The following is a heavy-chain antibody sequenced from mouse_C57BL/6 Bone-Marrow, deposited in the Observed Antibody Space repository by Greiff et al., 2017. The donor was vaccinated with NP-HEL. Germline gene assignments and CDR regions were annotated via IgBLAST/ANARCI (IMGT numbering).Heavy chain of an antibody. CDR3: ARGTTVVPWYFDV. D-gene: IGHD1-1*01. CDR1: GYTFTDYY. Sequence: EVQLQQSGPELVKPGASVKISCKASGYTFTDYYMNWVKQSHGKSLEWIGDINPNNGGTSYNQKFKGKATLTVDKSSSTAYMELRSLTSEDSAVYYCARGTTVVPWYFDVWGTGTTVTVSS. J-gene: IGHJ1*03. V-gene: IGHV1-26*01. CDR2: INPNNGGT.